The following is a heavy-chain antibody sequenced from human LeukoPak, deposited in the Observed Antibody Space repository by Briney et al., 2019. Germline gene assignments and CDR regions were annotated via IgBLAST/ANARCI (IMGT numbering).Heavy chain of an antibody. CDR2: ISIGGDTT. V-gene: IGHV3-23*01. D-gene: IGHD1-26*01. CDR1: GFTFSSHG. J-gene: IGHJ4*02. CDR3: ARVASYYVSVR. Sequence: GGSLRLSCAASGFTFSSHGMCWVRQAPGRGLEWVSSISIGGDTTYSDSVKGRFTISRDNSKNTLYLQMNSLRAEDTAVYYCARVASYYVSVRWGQGTLVTVSS.